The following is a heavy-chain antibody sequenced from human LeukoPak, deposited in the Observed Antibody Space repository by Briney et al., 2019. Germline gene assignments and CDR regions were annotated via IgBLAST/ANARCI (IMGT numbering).Heavy chain of an antibody. J-gene: IGHJ4*03. V-gene: IGHV3-23*01. CDR2: ISGSGGST. Sequence: PGGSLRLSCAVSGFTFSNYAMSWVRQAPGKGLEWVSAISGSGGSTYYADSVKGRFTVSRDNSRNSLYLQMNSLRAEDTAVYYCAKNDKSIAAAGTRGFGDYWGQGTQVTVSS. CDR1: GFTFSNYA. D-gene: IGHD6-13*01. CDR3: AKNDKSIAAAGTRGFGDY.